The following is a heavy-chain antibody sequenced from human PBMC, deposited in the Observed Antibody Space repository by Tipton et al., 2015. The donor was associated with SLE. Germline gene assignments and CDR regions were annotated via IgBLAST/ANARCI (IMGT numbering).Heavy chain of an antibody. CDR2: IYYRGNT. CDR1: GGSISSHY. V-gene: IGHV4-59*11. D-gene: IGHD3-10*01. CDR3: ARGGSRGFDY. Sequence: TLSLTCTVSGGSISSHYWSWFRQPPGKGLEWIGYIYYRGNTKYNPSLKSRVTISLDTSRTQFSLKLSSVTAADTAVYYCARGGSRGFDYWGQGTLVTVSS. J-gene: IGHJ4*02.